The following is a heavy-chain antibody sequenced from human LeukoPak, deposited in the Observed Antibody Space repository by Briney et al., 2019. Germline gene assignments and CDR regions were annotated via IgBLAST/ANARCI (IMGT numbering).Heavy chain of an antibody. D-gene: IGHD1-1*01. CDR2: MNPKSGKT. V-gene: IGHV1-8*03. CDR1: GYTFTNYD. Sequence: GASVKVSCKTSGYTFTNYDINWVRQAPGQGLEWMGWMNPKSGKTGYAQKFQGRVTIIRNTSISTAYMELSSLRSEDTAVYYCARGMGDNWNGDAFDMWGQGTLVTVSS. J-gene: IGHJ3*02. CDR3: ARGMGDNWNGDAFDM.